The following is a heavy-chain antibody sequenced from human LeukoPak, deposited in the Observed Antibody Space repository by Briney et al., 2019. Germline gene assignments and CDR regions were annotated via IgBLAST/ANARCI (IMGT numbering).Heavy chain of an antibody. CDR2: IRYDGSNK. J-gene: IGHJ6*03. D-gene: IGHD2-2*01. V-gene: IGHV3-30*02. Sequence: TGGSLRLSCTASGFTFSSYGMHWVRQAPGKGLEWVAFIRYDGSNKYYADSVKGRFTISRDNSKNTLYLQTNSLRAEDTAVYYCAKSLESTNYYYHMDVWGKGTTVTISS. CDR3: AKSLESTNYYYHMDV. CDR1: GFTFSSYG.